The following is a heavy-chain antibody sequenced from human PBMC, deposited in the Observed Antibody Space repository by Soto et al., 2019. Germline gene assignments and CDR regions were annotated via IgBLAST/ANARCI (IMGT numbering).Heavy chain of an antibody. CDR1: GGTFSSYA. CDR2: IIPIFGTA. J-gene: IGHJ6*02. D-gene: IGHD3-9*01. Sequence: QVQLVQSGAEVKKPGSSVKVSCKASGGTFSSYAISWVRQAPGQGLEWMGGIIPIFGTANYAQKFQGRVTITADKSTSTAYMELSSLRSEDTAVYYCARGSSYDILPGYATPYYYYYGMDVWGQGTTVTVSS. CDR3: ARGSSYDILPGYATPYYYYYGMDV. V-gene: IGHV1-69*06.